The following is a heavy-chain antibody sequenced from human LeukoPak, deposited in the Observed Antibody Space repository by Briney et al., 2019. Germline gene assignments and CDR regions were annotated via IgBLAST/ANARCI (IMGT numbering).Heavy chain of an antibody. CDR3: AKDAVSSSWYFDVGDY. CDR2: ISGSGGST. D-gene: IGHD6-13*01. J-gene: IGHJ4*02. CDR1: RFTFSSYG. V-gene: IGHV3-23*01. Sequence: PGGSLRLSCAASRFTFSSYGMHWVRQAPGKGLEWVSAISGSGGSTYYADSVKGRFTISRDNSKNTLYLQMNSLRAEDTAVYYCAKDAVSSSWYFDVGDYWGQGTLVTVSS.